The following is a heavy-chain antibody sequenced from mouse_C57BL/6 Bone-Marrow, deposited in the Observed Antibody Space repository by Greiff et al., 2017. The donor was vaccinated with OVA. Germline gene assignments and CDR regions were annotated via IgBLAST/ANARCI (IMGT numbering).Heavy chain of an antibody. CDR2: PTAYYDRT. CDR3: ARDGLVSIRPMDY. D-gene: IGHD2-12*01. Sequence: EVHLVESGAELVKPGASVKLSCTASGFNIKDYYMHWVPQSTPHSVEWIPRPTAYYDRTKYAPKFQGKATITADTSSNTSYLQLSSLTSEDTAVYYCARDGLVSIRPMDYWGQGTSVTVSS. J-gene: IGHJ4*01. CDR1: GFNIKDYY. V-gene: IGHV14-2*01.